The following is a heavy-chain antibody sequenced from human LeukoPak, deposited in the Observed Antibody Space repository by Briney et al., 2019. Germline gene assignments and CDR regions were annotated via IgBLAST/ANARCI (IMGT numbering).Heavy chain of an antibody. CDR3: ARSPRLYGSGNDY. D-gene: IGHD3-10*01. Sequence: SVKVSCKASGSTFSTYAISWVRQAPGQGLEWMGGIIPIFGTANYAHNFQGRVTITADESTSTAYMELSSLRSEDTAVYYCARSPRLYGSGNDYWGRGTLVTVSS. CDR1: GSTFSTYA. V-gene: IGHV1-69*13. J-gene: IGHJ4*02. CDR2: IIPIFGTA.